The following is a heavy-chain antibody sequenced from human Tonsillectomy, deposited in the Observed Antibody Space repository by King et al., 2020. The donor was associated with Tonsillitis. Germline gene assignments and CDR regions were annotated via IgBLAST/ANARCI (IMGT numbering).Heavy chain of an antibody. CDR1: GFTFSSYG. Sequence: VQLVESGGGVVQPGGSLRLSCAASGFTFSSYGMHWVRQAPGKGLEWVTFIWYDGTNKYYADSVKGRFTISRDNSKNTQYLQMNSLRAEDTAVYYCAKDRGAGIVDYWGQGSLVTVSS. CDR3: AKDRGAGIVDY. V-gene: IGHV3-30*02. D-gene: IGHD6-13*01. J-gene: IGHJ4*02. CDR2: IWYDGTNK.